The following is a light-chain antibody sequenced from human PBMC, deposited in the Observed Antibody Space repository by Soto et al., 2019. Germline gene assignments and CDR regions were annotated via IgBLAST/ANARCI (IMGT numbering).Light chain of an antibody. CDR2: DVS. CDR1: SSDVGGYNY. J-gene: IGLJ2*01. CDR3: TSYTSSSILV. Sequence: QSALTQPASVSGSPGQSIAISCTGTSSDVGGYNYVSWYQQHPGKAPKLMIYDVSNRPSGVSDRFSGSKSGNTASLTISGLQAEDEAEYYCTSYTSSSILVFGGGTKLTVL. V-gene: IGLV2-14*01.